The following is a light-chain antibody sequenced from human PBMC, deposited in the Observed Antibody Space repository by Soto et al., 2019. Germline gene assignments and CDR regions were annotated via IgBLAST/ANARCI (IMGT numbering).Light chain of an antibody. CDR2: KTS. CDR3: IQTTHFPHT. CDR1: QSLVHGDGNTY. Sequence: DIVLTQTPLSSPVTLGQPASISCRSSQSLVHGDGNTYLSWLQQRPGQPPRLLIYKTSDRFSGVPDRFSGSGAGTDFTLKISRVEAEDVGIYSCIQTTHFPHTFGQGTKVDIK. V-gene: IGKV2-24*01. J-gene: IGKJ2*01.